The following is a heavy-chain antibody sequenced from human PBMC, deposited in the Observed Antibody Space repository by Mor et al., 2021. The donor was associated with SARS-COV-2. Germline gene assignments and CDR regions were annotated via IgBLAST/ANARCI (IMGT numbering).Heavy chain of an antibody. CDR3: ARERGGIDYGDNPFDY. J-gene: IGHJ4*02. D-gene: IGHD4-17*01. CDR2: TA. Sequence: TANYAQKFQDRVTITADKSTSTAYMELSSLRSEDTAVYYCARERGGIDYGDNPFDYWGQGTLVTVSS. V-gene: IGHV1-69*06.